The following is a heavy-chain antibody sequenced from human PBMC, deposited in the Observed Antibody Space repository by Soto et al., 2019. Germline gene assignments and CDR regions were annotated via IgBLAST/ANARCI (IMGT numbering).Heavy chain of an antibody. V-gene: IGHV3-53*02. Sequence: EVQLVETGGGLIQPGGSLRLSCAASGFTVSTNYMTWVRQAPGKGLDSVSVIYSGDNTYYADSVKGRFTISRDNSKNTLYLQMNSLRAEDTAVYYCARATRGYVYGILFDFWGQGVLVTVSS. CDR3: ARATRGYVYGILFDF. D-gene: IGHD5-18*01. CDR1: GFTVSTNY. CDR2: IYSGDNT. J-gene: IGHJ4*02.